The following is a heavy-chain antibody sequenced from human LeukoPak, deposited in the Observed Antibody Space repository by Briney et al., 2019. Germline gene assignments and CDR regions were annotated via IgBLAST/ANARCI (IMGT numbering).Heavy chain of an antibody. J-gene: IGHJ4*02. CDR3: ARDSALTFGGVIPPDY. V-gene: IGHV3-30*04. Sequence: GGSLRLSCAASGFTFRSFAMHWVRQAPGKGLEWVAVVSTDGRGQYYADSVKGRFTISRDNSKNTLYLQMNSLRAEDTAVYYCARDSALTFGGVIPPDYWGQGTLVTVSS. CDR1: GFTFRSFA. D-gene: IGHD3-16*02. CDR2: VSTDGRGQ.